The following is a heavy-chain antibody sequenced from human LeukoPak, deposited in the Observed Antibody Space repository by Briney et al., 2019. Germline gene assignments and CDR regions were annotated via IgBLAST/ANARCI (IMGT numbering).Heavy chain of an antibody. D-gene: IGHD2/OR15-2a*01. J-gene: IGHJ4*02. Sequence: SETLSLTCTVPGGSISSYYWSWIRQPPRKGPEWIGYSDKSGSTNYNPSLTSRATISVDTSTNKFSLRLSSVTAEDTAVHYCAADRNNRSWYYYWGQGILVTVSS. CDR1: GGSISSYY. CDR2: SDKSGST. CDR3: AADRNNRSWYYY. V-gene: IGHV4-59*08.